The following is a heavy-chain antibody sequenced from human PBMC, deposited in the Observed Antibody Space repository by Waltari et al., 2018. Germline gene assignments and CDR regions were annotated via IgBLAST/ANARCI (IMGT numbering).Heavy chain of an antibody. J-gene: IGHJ6*02. CDR3: SKSLDV. V-gene: IGHV3-7*01. Sequence: EVQVVESGGGLVQPGGSLRLSCAASGFTFSTSWMDWVSQAPGKGLEWVANIKQDGSEKNYVDSGKGRFTIFRDNTKNSLYLQMNSLRAEDTAVYYCSKSLDVWGPGTTVTVSS. CDR1: GFTFSTSW. CDR2: IKQDGSEK.